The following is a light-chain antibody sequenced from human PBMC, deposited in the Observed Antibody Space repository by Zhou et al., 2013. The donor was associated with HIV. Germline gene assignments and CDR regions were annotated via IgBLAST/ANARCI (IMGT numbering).Light chain of an antibody. CDR2: AAS. V-gene: IGKV3-20*01. J-gene: IGKJ1*01. CDR3: QQCGTSPWT. Sequence: EIVLTQSPGTLSLSPGERATLSCRASQSVSSSYLAWYQQRPGQAPRLLIYAASSRATGIPDRISGSGSGTDFTLTISRLEPEDFAVYYCQQCGTSPWTFGQGTKVEIK. CDR1: QSVSSSY.